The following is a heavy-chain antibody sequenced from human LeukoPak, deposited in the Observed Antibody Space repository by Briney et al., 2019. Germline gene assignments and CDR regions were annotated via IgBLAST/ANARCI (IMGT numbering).Heavy chain of an antibody. CDR3: ARKLGIFTVTTAFDY. D-gene: IGHD4-17*01. V-gene: IGHV4-34*01. CDR1: GGSFSGYY. J-gene: IGHJ4*02. CDR2: INHSGST. Sequence: PSETLSLTCAVYGGSFSGYYWSWIRQPPGKGLEWIGEINHSGSTNYNPSLKSRVTISVDTSKNQFSLKLSSVTAADTAVYYCARKLGIFTVTTAFDYWGQGTLVTVSS.